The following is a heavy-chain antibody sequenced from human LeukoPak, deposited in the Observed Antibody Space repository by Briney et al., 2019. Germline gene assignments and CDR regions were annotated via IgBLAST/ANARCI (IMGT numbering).Heavy chain of an antibody. CDR3: AKIPTDYYDSSDYYYVFDS. J-gene: IGHJ4*02. CDR2: ISSSGSTI. V-gene: IGHV3-48*03. Sequence: HTGGSLRLSCAASGFTFSSYEMNWVRQAPGKGLEWVSYISSSGSTIYYADSVKGRFTISRDNSKNTLYLQMNSLRAEDTAVYYCAKIPTDYYDSSDYYYVFDSWGQGTLVTVSS. D-gene: IGHD3-22*01. CDR1: GFTFSSYE.